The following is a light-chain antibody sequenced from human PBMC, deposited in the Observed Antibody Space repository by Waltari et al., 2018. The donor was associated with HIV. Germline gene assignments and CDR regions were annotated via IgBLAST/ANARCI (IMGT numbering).Light chain of an antibody. J-gene: IGLJ3*02. V-gene: IGLV2-8*01. CDR1: RSDVGGYNY. CDR3: SSYAGSNWV. CDR2: AVS. Sequence: HSALTQPPSAPGSPGQSVSIPCTGTRSDVGGYNYVSWYQQHPGKPPKYIIYAVSKLPSVVPDRFSGSKSGNTASLTVSGLQAEDEADYYFSSYAGSNWVFGGGTKLTVL.